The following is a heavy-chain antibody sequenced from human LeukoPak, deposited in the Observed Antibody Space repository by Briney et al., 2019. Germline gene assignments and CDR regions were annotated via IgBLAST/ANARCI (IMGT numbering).Heavy chain of an antibody. D-gene: IGHD5-24*01. CDR3: ARYQSLEMATGGRYFDY. Sequence: SVKVSCKASGGTFSSYAISWVRQAPGQGLEWMGGIIPIFGTANYAQKFQGRVTITADKSTSTAYMELSSLRSEDTAVYYCARYQSLEMATGGRYFDYWGQGTLVTVSS. CDR1: GGTFSSYA. V-gene: IGHV1-69*06. CDR2: IIPIFGTA. J-gene: IGHJ4*02.